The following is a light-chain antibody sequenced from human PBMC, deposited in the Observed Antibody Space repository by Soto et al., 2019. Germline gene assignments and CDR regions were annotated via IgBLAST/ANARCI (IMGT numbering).Light chain of an antibody. CDR3: QQFRTSVT. CDR2: GSS. Sequence: EIVLTQSPGTLSLSPGERATLSCRASQSIGNNYLAWYQQKPGQAPRLLIDGSSTRATGTPDRFSGSGSGTDFTLTISRLEPEDFAVYYCQQFRTSVTFGQGTKVDIK. V-gene: IGKV3-20*01. J-gene: IGKJ1*01. CDR1: QSIGNNY.